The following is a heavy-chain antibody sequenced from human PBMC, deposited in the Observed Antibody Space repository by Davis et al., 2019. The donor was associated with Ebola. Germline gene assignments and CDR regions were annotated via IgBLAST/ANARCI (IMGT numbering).Heavy chain of an antibody. CDR1: GGSISRGGSY. CDR2: IYYSGST. J-gene: IGHJ6*03. D-gene: IGHD3-22*01. V-gene: IGHV4-31*03. CDR3: ARDLRYDSSGYDYYFYMDV. Sequence: PSETLSLTCTVSGGSISRGGSYWTWIRQHPGKGLEWIGYIYYSGSTYYKPSLKSRVTISLDTPKNQFSLNLYSVTAADTAVYYCARDLRYDSSGYDYYFYMDVRGKGTTVTVSS.